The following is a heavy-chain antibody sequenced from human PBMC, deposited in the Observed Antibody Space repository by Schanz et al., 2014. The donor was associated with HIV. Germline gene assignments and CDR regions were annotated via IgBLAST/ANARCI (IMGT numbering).Heavy chain of an antibody. V-gene: IGHV3-33*01. CDR1: GFTFSSSG. CDR2: MWYDESQK. Sequence: QVQLVESGGGVVQPGRSLRLSCTASGFTFSSSGMHWVRQAPGKGLEWVAAMWYDESQKGYADSVKGRFTISRDNSKNTLYLEMNSLRPEDTAVYYCARETSGFSTSWTPRYHYYGMDVWGQGTTVTVSS. CDR3: ARETSGFSTSWTPRYHYYGMDV. D-gene: IGHD6-13*01. J-gene: IGHJ6*02.